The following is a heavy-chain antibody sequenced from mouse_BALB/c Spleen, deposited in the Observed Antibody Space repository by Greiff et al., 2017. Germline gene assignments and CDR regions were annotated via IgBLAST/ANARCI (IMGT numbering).Heavy chain of an antibody. Sequence: EVKVVESGPELVKPGASVKISCKASGYTFTDYNMHWVKQSHGKSLEWIGYIYPYNGGTGYNQKFKSKATLTVDNSSSTAYMELRSLTSEDSAVYYCARDLGRGAWFAYWGQGTLVTVSA. D-gene: IGHD4-1*01. CDR1: GYTFTDYN. J-gene: IGHJ3*01. V-gene: IGHV1S29*02. CDR3: ARDLGRGAWFAY. CDR2: IYPYNGGT.